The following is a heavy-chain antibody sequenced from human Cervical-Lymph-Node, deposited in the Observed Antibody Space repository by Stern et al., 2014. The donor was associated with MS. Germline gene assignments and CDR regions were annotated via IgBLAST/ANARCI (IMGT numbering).Heavy chain of an antibody. CDR3: ARPAYCSGGSCYYYFDY. D-gene: IGHD2-15*01. CDR2: IYPGDSDT. Sequence: QLVQSGAEVKKPGESLKISCKGSGYSFTSYWIGWVRQMPGKGLAWMGIIYPGDSDTIYNPSFQGQVSISADKAISTAYLQWSSLKASDTAMYYCARPAYCSGGSCYYYFDYWGQGTLVTVSS. V-gene: IGHV5-51*01. CDR1: GYSFTSYW. J-gene: IGHJ4*02.